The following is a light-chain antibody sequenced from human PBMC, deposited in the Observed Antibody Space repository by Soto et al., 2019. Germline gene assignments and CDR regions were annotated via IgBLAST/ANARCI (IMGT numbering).Light chain of an antibody. CDR1: SSSIGGNY. V-gene: IGLV1-51*01. J-gene: IGLJ1*01. CDR3: SSYTSSNTYV. CDR2: DNN. Sequence: QSVLTQPPSVSAAPGQKVTISCSGRSSSIGGNYVSWYQQLPGTAPKLLIYDNNKRPSGIPDRFSGSKSGNTASLTISGLQAEDEADYYCSSYTSSNTYVSGSGTKLTVL.